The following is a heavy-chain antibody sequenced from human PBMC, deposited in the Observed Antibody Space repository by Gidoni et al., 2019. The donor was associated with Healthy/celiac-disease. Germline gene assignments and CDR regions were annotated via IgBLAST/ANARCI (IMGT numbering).Heavy chain of an antibody. V-gene: IGHV1-69*06. CDR1: GRTFTSYP. Sequence: QVQLVQSGAEVKKPGSSVKLSCKSSGRTFTSYPISWVHQPPGQGLEWMGGIIPIFGTATYAQKCQGRVTSTADKATSTAYMELSSLRSEDTAVYYCARGVWEQPASGRGLKEYYYYYGMDVWGQGTTVTVSS. CDR3: ARGVWEQPASGRGLKEYYYYYGMDV. J-gene: IGHJ6*02. CDR2: IIPIFGTA. D-gene: IGHD1-26*01.